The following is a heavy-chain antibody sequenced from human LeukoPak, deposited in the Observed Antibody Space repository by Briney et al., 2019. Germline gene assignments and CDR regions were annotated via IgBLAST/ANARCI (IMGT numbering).Heavy chain of an antibody. CDR1: GGTFSSYA. V-gene: IGHV1-69*05. Sequence: SVKVSCKASGGTFSSYAISWVRQAPGQGLEWMGGIIPIFGTANYAQKFQGRVTITTDESTSTAYMELSSLRSEDTAVYYCAREGEYCSSTSCLDYWGQGTLVTVSS. CDR2: IIPIFGTA. CDR3: AREGEYCSSTSCLDY. D-gene: IGHD2-2*01. J-gene: IGHJ4*02.